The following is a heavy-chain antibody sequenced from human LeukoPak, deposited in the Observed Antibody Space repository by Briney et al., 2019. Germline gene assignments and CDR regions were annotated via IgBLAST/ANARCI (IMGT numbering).Heavy chain of an antibody. Sequence: SETLSLTCTVSGGSISSSSYYWGWIRQPPGKGLEWIGSIYYSGSTYYNPSLKSRVTISVDTSKNQFSLKLSSVTAADTAVYYCARSTTVTTWGGPHAELPPDYWGQGTLVTVSS. CDR2: IYYSGST. D-gene: IGHD4-17*01. V-gene: IGHV4-39*07. J-gene: IGHJ4*02. CDR3: ARSTTVTTWGGPHAELPPDY. CDR1: GGSISSSSYY.